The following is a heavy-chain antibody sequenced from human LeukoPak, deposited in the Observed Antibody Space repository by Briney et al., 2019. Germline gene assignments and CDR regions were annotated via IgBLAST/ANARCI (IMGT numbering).Heavy chain of an antibody. Sequence: SETLSLTCTVSGGSISTSSYYWGWVRQPPGKGLEWIGNIFYSGSTYYSPSLKSRVTISLDTSRNQFSLKLSSVTAADTAVYYCAGSIMITFGGVTLDYWGQGTLVTGSS. CDR1: GGSISTSSYY. D-gene: IGHD3-16*01. J-gene: IGHJ4*02. CDR2: IFYSGST. V-gene: IGHV4-39*07. CDR3: AGSIMITFGGVTLDY.